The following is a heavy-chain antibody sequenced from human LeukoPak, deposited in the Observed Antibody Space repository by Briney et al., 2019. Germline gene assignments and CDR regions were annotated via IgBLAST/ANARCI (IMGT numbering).Heavy chain of an antibody. Sequence: ASVKVSCKASGYTFTSYDINWVRQATGQGLEWMGWMNPNSGNTGYAQKFQGRVTMTRNTSISTAYMELSSLRSEDTAVYYCARGPRYSSSWENSVYYYYYGMDVWGQGTTVTVSS. J-gene: IGHJ6*02. CDR3: ARGPRYSSSWENSVYYYYYGMDV. D-gene: IGHD6-13*01. CDR2: MNPNSGNT. V-gene: IGHV1-8*01. CDR1: GYTFTSYD.